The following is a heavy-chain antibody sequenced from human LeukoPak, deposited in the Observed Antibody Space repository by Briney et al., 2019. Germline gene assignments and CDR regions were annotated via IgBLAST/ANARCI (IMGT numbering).Heavy chain of an antibody. D-gene: IGHD6-19*01. J-gene: IGHJ4*02. CDR2: IYYSGTT. V-gene: IGHV4-39*01. CDR1: GASIGSSTYY. CDR3: ARHSASRGLDY. Sequence: SETLSLTRTVSGASIGSSTYYWDWIRQPPGKGLEWIAAIYYSGTTYYKPSLKSRVTISIDTSKNQFSLKLPSLTAADTAVYYCARHSASRGLDYWGQGTLVTVSS.